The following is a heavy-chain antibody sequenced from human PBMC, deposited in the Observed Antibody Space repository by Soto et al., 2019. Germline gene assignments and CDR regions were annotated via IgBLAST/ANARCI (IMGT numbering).Heavy chain of an antibody. CDR2: VNPDDGNT. CDR3: PRDNSGPDY. D-gene: IGHD5-12*01. CDR1: GYTFTTYG. V-gene: IGHV1-18*04. J-gene: IGHJ4*01. Sequence: ASVKVSCKTSGYTFTTYGINWVRQAPGHGLEWMGWVNPDDGNTDYPPKFEDRVIMTTDTPTATVYMELRSLRSDDTAIYYCPRDNSGPDYWGQGTLVTVSS.